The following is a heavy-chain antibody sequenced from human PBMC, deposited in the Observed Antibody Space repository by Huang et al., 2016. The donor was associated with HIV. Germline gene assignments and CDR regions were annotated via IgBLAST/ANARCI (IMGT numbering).Heavy chain of an antibody. V-gene: IGHV1-69*13. J-gene: IGHJ4*02. CDR3: ARGSLEYSVSSSLDY. CDR1: GGPFRSYS. D-gene: IGHD4-4*01. CDR2: LMPVFDAP. Sequence: QVQLLQSGAEVKKPGSSVKVSCKASGGPFRSYSIAWVRQPPVQGLVWMASLMPVFDAPKYAQKLQGRVRVTADESTSTVYMELRDLRPDDTAVYFCARGSLEYSVSSSLDYWGQGTHVTVSS.